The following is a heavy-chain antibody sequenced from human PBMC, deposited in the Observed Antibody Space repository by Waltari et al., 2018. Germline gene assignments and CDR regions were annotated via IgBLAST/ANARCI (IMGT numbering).Heavy chain of an antibody. CDR1: GFPFGNPA. V-gene: IGHV3-15*01. CDR3: TTDGGFSGGP. J-gene: IGHJ5*02. CDR2: IKSNTDGGTT. Sequence: EVQLVESGGGLVQPGGSLSLYCSAPGFPFGNPAIALVRQAPGKGLEWVGRIKSNTDGGTTDYAATVKGRFNISRDDAKNTLHLQMNSLKTEDTAVYYCTTDGGFSGGPWGQGTLVTVSS. D-gene: IGHD3-10*01.